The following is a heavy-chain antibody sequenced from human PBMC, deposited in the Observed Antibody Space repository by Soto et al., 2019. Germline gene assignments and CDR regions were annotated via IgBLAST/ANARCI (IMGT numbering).Heavy chain of an antibody. V-gene: IGHV1-69*02. J-gene: IGHJ3*02. CDR2: IIPILGIA. D-gene: IGHD2-15*01. CDR3: AARGENDCSGGSCYSDSAFDI. CDR1: GGTFSSYT. Sequence: QVQLVQSGAEVKKPGSSVKVSCKASGGTFSSYTISWVRQAPGQGLEWMGRIIPILGIANYAQKFQGRVTITADKSTSKAYRELSSLRSEDTAVYYCAARGENDCSGGSCYSDSAFDIWGQGTMVTVSS.